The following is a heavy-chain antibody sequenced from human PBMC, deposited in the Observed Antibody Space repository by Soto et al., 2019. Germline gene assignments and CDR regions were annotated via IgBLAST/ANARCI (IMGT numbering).Heavy chain of an antibody. V-gene: IGHV3-30-3*01. J-gene: IGHJ6*02. D-gene: IGHD6-13*01. CDR1: GFTFSSYA. CDR2: ISYDGSNK. Sequence: GGSLRLSCAASGFTFSSYAMHWVRQAPGKGLEWVAVISYDGSNKYYADSVKGRFTISRDNSKNTLYLQMNSLRAEDTGVYYCARDGPDLAAAAGIIRGGVGYGMDVWGQGTTVTVSS. CDR3: ARDGPDLAAAAGIIRGGVGYGMDV.